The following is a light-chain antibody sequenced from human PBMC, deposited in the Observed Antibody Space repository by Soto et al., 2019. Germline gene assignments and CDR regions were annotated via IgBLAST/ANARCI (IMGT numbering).Light chain of an antibody. CDR3: CSYAGSSTPVV. CDR1: NSDIGSHDV. J-gene: IGLJ3*02. Sequence: QSALTQPASVSGSPGQSITISCTGGNSDIGSHDVVSWFQQHPGKAPKLMIFDVTMRPSGVSNRFSGSKSANTASLTISGLQADDEADYYCCSYAGSSTPVVFGGGTKLTVL. CDR2: DVT. V-gene: IGLV2-23*02.